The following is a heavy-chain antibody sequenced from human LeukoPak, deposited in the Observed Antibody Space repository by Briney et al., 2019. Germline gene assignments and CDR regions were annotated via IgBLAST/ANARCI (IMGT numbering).Heavy chain of an antibody. CDR3: ARGDYYDSSRRSNAFDI. V-gene: IGHV3-23*01. J-gene: IGHJ3*02. D-gene: IGHD3-22*01. CDR2: ISGSGGST. Sequence: GSLRLSCSASGFTFSSYAMSWVRQAPGKGLEWVSAISGSGGSTYYADSVKGRFTISRDNSKNTLYLQMNSLRAEDTAVYYCARGDYYDSSRRSNAFDIWGQGTMVTVSS. CDR1: GFTFSSYA.